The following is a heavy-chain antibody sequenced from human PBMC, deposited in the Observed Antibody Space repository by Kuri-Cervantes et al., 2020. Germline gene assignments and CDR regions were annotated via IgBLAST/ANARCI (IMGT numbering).Heavy chain of an antibody. CDR2: IYYSGST. V-gene: IGHV4-59*08. CDR3: ASRATVTTDYYYYMDV. J-gene: IGHJ6*03. Sequence: SETLSLTCTVSGGSISSYYWSWIRQPPGKGLEWIGYIYYSGSTNYNPSLKSRVTISVDTSKNQFSLKLSSVTAADTAVYYCASRATVTTDYYYYMDVWGKGTTVTVSS. D-gene: IGHD4-17*01. CDR1: GGSISSYY.